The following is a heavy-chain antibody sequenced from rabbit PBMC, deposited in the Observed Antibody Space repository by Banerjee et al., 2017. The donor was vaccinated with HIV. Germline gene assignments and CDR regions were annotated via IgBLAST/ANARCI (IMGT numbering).Heavy chain of an antibody. CDR1: GFSFNSIYW. J-gene: IGHJ6*01. V-gene: IGHV1S45*01. CDR2: IYADSSGIT. D-gene: IGHD6-1*01. Sequence: QEQLVESGGGLVQPEGSLTLTCTASGFSFNSIYWICWVRQAPGKGLEWIGCIYADSSGITWYASWAKGRFTISKTSSTTVTLQMTSLTVADTATYLCARGYTYGGPNDAAGTAELDLWGQGTLVTVS. CDR3: ARGYTYGGPNDAAGTAELDL.